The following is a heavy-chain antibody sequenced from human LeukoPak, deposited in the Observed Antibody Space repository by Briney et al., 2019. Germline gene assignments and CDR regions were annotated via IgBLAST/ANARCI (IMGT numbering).Heavy chain of an antibody. CDR1: GFTFDDYT. Sequence: GGSLRLSCAASGFTFDDYTMHWVRQAPGKGLEWVSLISWDGGSTYYADSVKGRFTISRDNSKNTLYLQMNSLRAEDTAVYYCARDQRYFDYWGQGTLVTVSS. J-gene: IGHJ4*02. CDR3: ARDQRYFDY. V-gene: IGHV3-43*01. D-gene: IGHD3-9*01. CDR2: ISWDGGST.